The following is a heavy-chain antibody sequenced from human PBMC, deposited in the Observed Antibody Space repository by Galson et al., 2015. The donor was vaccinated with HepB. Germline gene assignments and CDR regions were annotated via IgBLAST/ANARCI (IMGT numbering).Heavy chain of an antibody. V-gene: IGHV2-70*11. Sequence: PALVKPTQTLTLTCTFSGFSLSTSGMCVSWIRQPPGKALEWLARIDWDDDKYYSTSLKTRLTISKDTSKNQVVLTMTNMDPVDTATYYCARINYGSGSYYLDYWGQGTLVTVSS. CDR3: ARINYGSGSYYLDY. CDR2: IDWDDDK. CDR1: GFSLSTSGMC. J-gene: IGHJ4*02. D-gene: IGHD3-10*01.